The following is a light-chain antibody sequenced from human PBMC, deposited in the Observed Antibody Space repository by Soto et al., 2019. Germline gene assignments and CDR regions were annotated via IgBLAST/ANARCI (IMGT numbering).Light chain of an antibody. CDR1: RSNIGNNV. CDR3: AAWDDSLNGVV. CDR2: TNS. Sequence: QSVLTQPPSASETPGQRVAISCSGSRSNIGNNVVNWYQQLPGRAPKLLIYTNSQRPSGVPDRFSGSKSGTSASLAISGLQSEDEAEYYCAAWDDSLNGVVFGGGTKLTVL. V-gene: IGLV1-44*01. J-gene: IGLJ2*01.